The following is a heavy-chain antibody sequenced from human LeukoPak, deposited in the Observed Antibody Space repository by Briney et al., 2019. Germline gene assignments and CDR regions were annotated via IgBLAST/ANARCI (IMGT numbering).Heavy chain of an antibody. CDR2: ISAYNGNT. Sequence: ASVKLSCKASGYTFTSYGISWVRQAPGQGLEWMGWISAYNGNTNYAQKLQGRVTMTTDTSTSTAYMELRSLRSDDTAVYYCARRYYGSGSPYYFYGMDVWGQGTTVTVSS. V-gene: IGHV1-18*01. CDR3: ARRYYGSGSPYYFYGMDV. D-gene: IGHD3-10*01. CDR1: GYTFTSYG. J-gene: IGHJ6*02.